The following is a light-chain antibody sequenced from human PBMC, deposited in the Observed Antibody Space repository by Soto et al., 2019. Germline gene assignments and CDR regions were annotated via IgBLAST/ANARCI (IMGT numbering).Light chain of an antibody. CDR2: DAS. Sequence: EIVFTQSPGTLSLSPGERATLSCRASQSVSSSYLAWYQQKPGQAPRLLIYDASNRATGIPARFSGSGSGTDFTLTISSLEPEDFAVYYCQQRSNWPPLTFGGGTKVDIK. V-gene: IGKV3-11*01. J-gene: IGKJ4*01. CDR3: QQRSNWPPLT. CDR1: QSVSSSY.